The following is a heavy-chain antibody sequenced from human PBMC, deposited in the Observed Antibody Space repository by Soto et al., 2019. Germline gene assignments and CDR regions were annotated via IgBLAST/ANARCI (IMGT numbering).Heavy chain of an antibody. J-gene: IGHJ6*02. CDR3: ARERPYDYVWGSYRPPLYYYYYGMDV. CDR1: GFTFSSYG. V-gene: IGHV3-33*01. D-gene: IGHD3-16*02. CDR2: IWYDGSNK. Sequence: QVQLVESGGGVVQPGRSLRLSCAASGFTFSSYGMHWVRQAPGKGLEWVAVIWYDGSNKYYADSVKGRFTISRDNSKNTLYLQMNSLRAEDTAVYYCARERPYDYVWGSYRPPLYYYYYGMDVWGQGTTVTVSS.